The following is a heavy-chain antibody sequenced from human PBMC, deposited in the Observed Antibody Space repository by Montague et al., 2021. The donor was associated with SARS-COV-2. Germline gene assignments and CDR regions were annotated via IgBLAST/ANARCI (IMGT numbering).Heavy chain of an antibody. J-gene: IGHJ3*01. D-gene: IGHD3-3*01. CDR2: INHTGSA. CDR3: ARGQVTISGVLIFIPAAGHLDV. CDR1: SGSFSDYY. V-gene: IGHV4-34*01. Sequence: SETLSLTCAVYSGSFSDYYWTWIRQSPGKGLEWIGEINHTGSATYNPYLKGRATLSRDTSKNQFSLKLQSVTPADTAVYYCARGQVTISGVLIFIPAAGHLDVWGQGTSVTVSS.